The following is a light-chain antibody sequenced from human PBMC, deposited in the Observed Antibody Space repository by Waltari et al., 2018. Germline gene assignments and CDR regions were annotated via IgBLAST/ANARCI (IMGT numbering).Light chain of an antibody. J-gene: IGLJ1*01. CDR3: CSYAGSYTFAV. CDR2: EVS. CDR1: STDVGAYNS. Sequence: QSALTQPRSVSGSPGQSVTLPCTGTSTDVGAYNSVSWYHQHPGKAPKLMIYEVSNRPSGISDRFSGSKSGNTAALTISGLQAEDEADYYCCSYAGSYTFAVFGTGTKVTV. V-gene: IGLV2-11*01.